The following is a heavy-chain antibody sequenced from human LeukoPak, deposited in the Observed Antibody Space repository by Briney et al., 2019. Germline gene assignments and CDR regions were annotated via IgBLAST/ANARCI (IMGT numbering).Heavy chain of an antibody. J-gene: IGHJ4*02. CDR2: MNPNSGNT. V-gene: IGHV1-8*03. CDR1: GYTFTSYD. Sequence: ASVKVSCKASGYTFTSYDINWVRQATGQGLEWMGWMNPNSGNTGYAQKFQGRVTITRNTSISTAYMGLSSLRSGDTAVYYCARPSVGYDFWSGYLYYFDYWGQGTLVTVSS. CDR3: ARPSVGYDFWSGYLYYFDY. D-gene: IGHD3-3*01.